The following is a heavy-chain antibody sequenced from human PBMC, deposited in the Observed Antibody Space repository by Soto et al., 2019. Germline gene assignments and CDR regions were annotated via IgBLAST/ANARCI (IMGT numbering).Heavy chain of an antibody. V-gene: IGHV3-30*18. D-gene: IGHD6-13*01. CDR2: ISYDGSNK. CDR1: GFTFSSYG. CDR3: AKDSLAAARGQSGWFDP. Sequence: QVQLVESGGGVVQPGRSLRLSCAASGFTFSSYGMHWVRQAPGKGLEWVAVISYDGSNKYYADSVKGRFTISRDNSKNTLYLQMNSLRAEDTAVYYCAKDSLAAARGQSGWFDPWGQGTLVTVSS. J-gene: IGHJ5*02.